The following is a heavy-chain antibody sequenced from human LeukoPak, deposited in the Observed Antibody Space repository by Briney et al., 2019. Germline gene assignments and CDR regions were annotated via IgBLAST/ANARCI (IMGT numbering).Heavy chain of an antibody. Sequence: SETLSLTCAVYVGSFSGYYWSWIRQSPGKGLEWIGEIDHSGSANYNPSFMSRVTISVDTSKNQFSLKLSSVTVADTAVYYCARERPYGDYFDYWGQGTLVTVSS. CDR3: ARERPYGDYFDY. CDR1: VGSFSGYY. J-gene: IGHJ4*02. V-gene: IGHV4-34*01. D-gene: IGHD4-17*01. CDR2: IDHSGSA.